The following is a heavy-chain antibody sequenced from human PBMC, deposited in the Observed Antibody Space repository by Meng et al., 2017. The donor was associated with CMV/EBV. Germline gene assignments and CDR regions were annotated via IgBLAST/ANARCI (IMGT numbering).Heavy chain of an antibody. CDR1: GGSISSYY. CDR2: IYTSGST. D-gene: IGHD2-15*01. J-gene: IGHJ5*02. CDR3: ARSMVVAGDWFDP. Sequence: QVGLQGCGPVLSNPWESVSLTVTVSGGSISSYYWGWIRQASWKVLGWIGRIYTSGSTNYNPYLKSRVTMSVDTSKNQFSLKLSSVTAADTAVYYCARSMVVAGDWFDPWGQGTLVTVSS. V-gene: IGHV4-4*07.